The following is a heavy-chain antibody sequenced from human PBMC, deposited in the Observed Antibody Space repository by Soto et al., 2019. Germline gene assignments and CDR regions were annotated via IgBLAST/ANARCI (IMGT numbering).Heavy chain of an antibody. D-gene: IGHD6-13*01. V-gene: IGHV5-51*01. CDR2: IYPGDSDT. CDR3: ARRQLDNSGYFDY. CDR1: GYIFTSYW. Sequence: GESLKISCNGSGYIFTSYWIGWVRQMPGKGLEWMGIIYPGDSDTRYSPSFQGQVTISADKSISTAYLQWSSLKASDTAMYYCARRQLDNSGYFDYWGQGTLVTVSS. J-gene: IGHJ4*02.